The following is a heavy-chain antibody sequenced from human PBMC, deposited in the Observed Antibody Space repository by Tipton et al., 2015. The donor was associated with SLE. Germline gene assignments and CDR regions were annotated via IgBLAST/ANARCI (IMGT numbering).Heavy chain of an antibody. CDR1: GFTFSSYW. CDR2: IKQGGSEK. D-gene: IGHD3-16*01. V-gene: IGHV3-7*03. Sequence: SLRLSCAASGFTFSSYWMHWVRQAPGKGLEWEANIKQGGSEKYYVDSVKGRFTISRDNAKNSLYLQMNSLRAEDMALYYCAKGISIWGIDDAFDIWGQGTMVTVSS. CDR3: AKGISIWGIDDAFDI. J-gene: IGHJ3*02.